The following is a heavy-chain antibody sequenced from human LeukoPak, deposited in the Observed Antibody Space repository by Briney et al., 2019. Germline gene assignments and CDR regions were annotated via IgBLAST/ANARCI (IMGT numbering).Heavy chain of an antibody. V-gene: IGHV1-2*02. CDR2: INSNSGGT. CDR3: ARDYDILTGYFSPPDY. CDR1: GYTFTDYY. D-gene: IGHD3-9*01. J-gene: IGHJ4*02. Sequence: ASVKVSYKASGYTFTDYYMHWVRQAPGQGLEWMGWINSNSGGTNYAQKFQGRVTMTRDTSISTAYMELNRLTSDDTAVYYCARDYDILTGYFSPPDYWGQGTLVTVSS.